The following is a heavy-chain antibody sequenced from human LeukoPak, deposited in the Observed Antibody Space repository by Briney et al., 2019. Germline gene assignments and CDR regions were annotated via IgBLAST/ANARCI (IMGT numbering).Heavy chain of an antibody. CDR2: IYYRGST. Sequence: SETLSLTCAVSGGPLTSYYWTWFGQPQGKGRGWIGFIYYRGSTNYNPSLESRVTISIDTSKNRFSLKLSSVTAADTAVYYCARDRYSGYDGFGAFDIWGQGTMVTVSS. D-gene: IGHD5-12*01. CDR1: GGPLTSYY. CDR3: ARDRYSGYDGFGAFDI. V-gene: IGHV4-59*13. J-gene: IGHJ3*02.